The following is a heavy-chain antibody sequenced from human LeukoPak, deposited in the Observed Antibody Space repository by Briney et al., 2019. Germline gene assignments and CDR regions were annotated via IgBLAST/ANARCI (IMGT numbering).Heavy chain of an antibody. V-gene: IGHV3-33*06. J-gene: IGHJ4*02. CDR2: IWYDGSNK. CDR3: AKGAGSYYNYFDY. CDR1: GFTFSSYG. Sequence: PGGSLRLSCAASGFTFSSYGMHWVRQAPGKGLEWVAIIWYDGSNKYYADSVKGRFTISRDSSKNTLYLQVNSLRAEDTAVYYCAKGAGSYYNYFDYWGQGTLVTVSS. D-gene: IGHD3-22*01.